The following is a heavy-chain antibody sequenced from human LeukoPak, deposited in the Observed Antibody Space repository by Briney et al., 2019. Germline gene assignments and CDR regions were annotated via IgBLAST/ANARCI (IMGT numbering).Heavy chain of an antibody. V-gene: IGHV3-7*01. CDR3: ARVKVSRMFDY. D-gene: IGHD2-8*01. Sequence: GGSLRLSCAASGFTFSSYGMHWVRQAPGKGLEWVANIKQDGSEKYYVDSVKGRFTISRDNAKNSLYLQMNSLRAEDTAVHHCARVKVSRMFDYWGQGTLVTASS. CDR1: GFTFSSYG. J-gene: IGHJ4*02. CDR2: IKQDGSEK.